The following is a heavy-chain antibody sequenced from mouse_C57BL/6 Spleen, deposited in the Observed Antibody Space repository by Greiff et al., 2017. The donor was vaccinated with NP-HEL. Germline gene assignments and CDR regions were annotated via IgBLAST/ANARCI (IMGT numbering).Heavy chain of an antibody. CDR2: ISYDGSN. V-gene: IGHV3-6*01. J-gene: IGHJ1*03. CDR3: AREGLRSYWYFDV. Sequence: EVQLQESGPGLVKPSQSLSLTCSVTGYSITSGYYWNWIRQFPGNKLEWMGYISYDGSNNYNPSLKNRISITRDTSKNQFFLKLNSVTTEDTATYYCAREGLRSYWYFDVWGTGTTVTVSS. CDR1: GYSITSGYY. D-gene: IGHD2-4*01.